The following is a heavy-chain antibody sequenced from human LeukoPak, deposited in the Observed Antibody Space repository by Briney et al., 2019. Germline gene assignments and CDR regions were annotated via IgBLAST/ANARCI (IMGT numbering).Heavy chain of an antibody. Sequence: SETLSLTCIVSSGSISTYYWSWIRQPPGKGLEWIGYIYYTGSTNYNPSLKSRVTISVDTSKDQFSLKLSSVTAADTAVYYCARHLSSGFGDDPWGQGTLVTVSS. CDR3: ARHLSSGFGDDP. CDR1: SGSISTYY. CDR2: IYYTGST. V-gene: IGHV4-59*08. J-gene: IGHJ5*02. D-gene: IGHD3-16*01.